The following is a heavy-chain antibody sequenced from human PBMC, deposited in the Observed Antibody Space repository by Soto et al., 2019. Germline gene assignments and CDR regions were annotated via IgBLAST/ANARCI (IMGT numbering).Heavy chain of an antibody. Sequence: EVQLLESGGGLVQPGGSLRLSCAASGFTFSSYAMSWVRQAPGKGLEWVSAISGSGGSTYYADSVKGPFTISRDNSKNTLYLQMNSLRAEDTAVYYCAKVPLYYYDSSGPKYFDYWGQGTLVTVSS. D-gene: IGHD3-22*01. CDR1: GFTFSSYA. V-gene: IGHV3-23*01. J-gene: IGHJ4*02. CDR2: ISGSGGST. CDR3: AKVPLYYYDSSGPKYFDY.